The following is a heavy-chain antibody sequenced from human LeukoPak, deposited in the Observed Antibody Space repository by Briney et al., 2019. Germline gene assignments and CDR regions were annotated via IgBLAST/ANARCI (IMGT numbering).Heavy chain of an antibody. CDR1: GFIFSGSA. CDR2: IRSKPNSYAT. CDR3: TRVVDYYYHGMDA. D-gene: IGHD6-6*01. Sequence: GGSLRLSCAASGFIFSGSAMHWVRQASGKGLEWVGRIRSKPNSYATTYAASVKGRFTISRDDSKNTASLQMNSLKTEDTAVYYCTRVVDYYYHGMDAWGQGTTVTVSS. V-gene: IGHV3-73*01. J-gene: IGHJ6*02.